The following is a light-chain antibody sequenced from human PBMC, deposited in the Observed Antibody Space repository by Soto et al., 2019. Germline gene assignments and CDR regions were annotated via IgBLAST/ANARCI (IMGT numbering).Light chain of an antibody. J-gene: IGLJ2*01. V-gene: IGLV4-69*01. CDR1: SGHSSYA. Sequence: QLVLTQSPSASASLGASVKLTCTLSSGHSSYAIAWHQQQPEKGPRYLMKVNTDGSHNKGDGIPDRFSGSSSGAGRYLTISSLQSEDEADYYCQTWGAGFSVVFGGGTKLTVL. CDR3: QTWGAGFSVV. CDR2: VNTDGSH.